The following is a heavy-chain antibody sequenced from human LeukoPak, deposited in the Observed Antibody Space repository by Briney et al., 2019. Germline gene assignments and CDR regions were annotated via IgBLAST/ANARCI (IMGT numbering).Heavy chain of an antibody. CDR3: ARHEYSGSYYGLSWFDP. Sequence: SETLSLTCTVSGGSLSSSGYYWGWIRQPPGTGLEWIASIYYSGSTYYNPSLKSRVTISVDTSKNQLSLKLSSLTAADTAVYYCARHEYSGSYYGLSWFDPWGQGTLVTVSS. CDR1: GGSLSSSGYY. CDR2: IYYSGST. D-gene: IGHD1-26*01. J-gene: IGHJ5*02. V-gene: IGHV4-39*01.